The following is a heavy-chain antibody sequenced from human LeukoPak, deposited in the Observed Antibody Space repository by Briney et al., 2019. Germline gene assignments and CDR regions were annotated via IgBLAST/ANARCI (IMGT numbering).Heavy chain of an antibody. CDR1: GGSISSYY. D-gene: IGHD5-12*01. CDR2: IYYSGST. V-gene: IGHV4-59*01. J-gene: IGHJ4*02. Sequence: SETLSLTCTVSGGSISSYYWSWIRQPPGKGLEWIGYIYYSGSTNYNPSLKSRVTISVDTSKNQFSLKLSSVTAADTAVHYCASLSGYGRFLDYWGQGTLVTVSS. CDR3: ASLSGYGRFLDY.